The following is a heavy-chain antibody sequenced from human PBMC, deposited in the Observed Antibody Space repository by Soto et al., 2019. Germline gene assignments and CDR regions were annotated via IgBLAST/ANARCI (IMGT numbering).Heavy chain of an antibody. CDR2: IWYDGSNK. V-gene: IGHV3-33*01. D-gene: IGHD6-19*01. CDR3: ARDRSAVAGKNYYYYGMDV. Sequence: GGSLRLSCAASGFTFSSYGMHWVRQAPGKGLEWVAVIWYDGSNKYYADSVKGRFTISRDNSKNTLYLQMNSLRAEDTAVYYCARDRSAVAGKNYYYYGMDVWGQGTTVTVSS. J-gene: IGHJ6*02. CDR1: GFTFSSYG.